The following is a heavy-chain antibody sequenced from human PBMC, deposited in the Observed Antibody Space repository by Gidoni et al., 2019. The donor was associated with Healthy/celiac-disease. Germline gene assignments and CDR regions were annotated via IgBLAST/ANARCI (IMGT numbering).Heavy chain of an antibody. CDR3: ATDQTPAAYCGGDCYPTAGDY. Sequence: EGQLLESGGGLVQPGGSLSLSCAAPGFTFSSYAMSWVRQAPGKGLEWVSAIRGSGCSTYYADSVKGRFTISRDNSKNTLYLQMNSLRAEDTAVYYCATDQTPAAYCGGDCYPTAGDYWGQGTLVTVSS. J-gene: IGHJ4*02. CDR1: GFTFSSYA. V-gene: IGHV3-23*01. CDR2: IRGSGCST. D-gene: IGHD2-21*02.